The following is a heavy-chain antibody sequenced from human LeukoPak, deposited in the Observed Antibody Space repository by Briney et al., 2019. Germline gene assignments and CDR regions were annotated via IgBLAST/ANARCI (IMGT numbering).Heavy chain of an antibody. D-gene: IGHD1-26*01. CDR2: IYDSGST. CDR1: GGSISSFH. V-gene: IGHV4-59*01. Sequence: SETLSLTRTFPGGSISSFHRGWIRPPPGKGPGHIGNIYDSGSTYYNPSLKSRVTISVDTSKNQFSLKLSSVTAADTAVYYCARTYSGRSYYFDCWGQGTLVTVSS. CDR3: ARTYSGRSYYFDC. J-gene: IGHJ4*02.